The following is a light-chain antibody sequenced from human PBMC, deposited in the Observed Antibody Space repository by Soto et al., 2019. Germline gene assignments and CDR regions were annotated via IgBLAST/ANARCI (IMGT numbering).Light chain of an antibody. CDR3: SSYAASNNFYFV. CDR1: SSDVGGYNY. CDR2: EVT. J-gene: IGLJ3*02. Sequence: QSVLTQPPSASGSPGQSVTISCTGTSSDVGGYNYVSWYQQYQGRAPKLMIYEVTKRPSGVPDRFSGSNSGNTASLTVSGLQAEDDDDYYCSSYAASNNFYFVFGGGTKVTVL. V-gene: IGLV2-8*01.